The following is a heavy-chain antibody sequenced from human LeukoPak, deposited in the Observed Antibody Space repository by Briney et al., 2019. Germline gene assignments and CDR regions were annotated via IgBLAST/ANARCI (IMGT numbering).Heavy chain of an antibody. Sequence: GESLKISCKTSGYSFSSYWIGWVRQMPGKGLEYMGIIYPADSDTRYSPSFQGQVTISADKSISTAYLQWSRLKASDPAMYYCATSTSGYCSNDSCLFDYWGQGTLVTVSS. CDR1: GYSFSSYW. D-gene: IGHD2-15*01. V-gene: IGHV5-51*01. CDR2: IYPADSDT. J-gene: IGHJ4*02. CDR3: ATSTSGYCSNDSCLFDY.